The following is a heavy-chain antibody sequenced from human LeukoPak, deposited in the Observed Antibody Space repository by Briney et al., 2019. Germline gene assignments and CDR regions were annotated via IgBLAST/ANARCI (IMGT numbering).Heavy chain of an antibody. CDR1: GFTFSFQN. J-gene: IGHJ4*02. Sequence: GGSLRLSCAASGFTFSFQNMNWARRAPGKGPEWVAYISTSGDSTKYADSVEGRFTISRDNAENSLYLLMNSLRVEDTAVYYCVKNGWLDYWGQGILVTVSS. D-gene: IGHD6-19*01. CDR3: VKNGWLDY. CDR2: ISTSGDST. V-gene: IGHV3-21*06.